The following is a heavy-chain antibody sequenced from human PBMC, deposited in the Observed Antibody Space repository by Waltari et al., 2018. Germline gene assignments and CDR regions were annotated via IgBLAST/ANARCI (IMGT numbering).Heavy chain of an antibody. J-gene: IGHJ6*02. Sequence: QVQLQESGPGLVKPSQTLSLTCTVSGGSISSGSYYWSWIRQPAGKGLEWIGHIYTRGSTNYNPSLKSRVTISVDTSKNQFSRKLSSVTAADTAVYYCARELVWFGESTSYYYYYGMDVWGQGTTVTVSS. D-gene: IGHD3-10*01. V-gene: IGHV4-61*09. CDR3: ARELVWFGESTSYYYYYGMDV. CDR1: GGSISSGSYY. CDR2: IYTRGST.